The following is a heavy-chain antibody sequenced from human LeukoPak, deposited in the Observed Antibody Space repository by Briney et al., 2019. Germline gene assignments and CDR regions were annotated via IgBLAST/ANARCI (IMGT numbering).Heavy chain of an antibody. CDR2: IDWDDDK. CDR3: ALTLIVGATLWFDP. V-gene: IGHV2-70*04. J-gene: IGHJ5*02. Sequence: SGPTLVNPTQTLTLTCTFSGFSLSTSGMRVSWIRQPPGKALEWLARIDWDDDKFYSTSLKTRLTISKDTSKNQVVLTMTNMDPVDTATYYCALTLIVGATLWFDPWGQGTLVTVSS. D-gene: IGHD1-26*01. CDR1: GFSLSTSGMR.